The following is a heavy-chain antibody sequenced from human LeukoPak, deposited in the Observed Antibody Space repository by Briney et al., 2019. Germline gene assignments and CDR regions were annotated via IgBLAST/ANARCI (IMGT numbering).Heavy chain of an antibody. CDR3: ARGRGNWFDP. V-gene: IGHV1-8*02. D-gene: IGHD3-10*01. J-gene: IGHJ5*02. CDR1: GYTFTGYY. Sequence: ASVKVSCKSSGYTFTGYYMHWVRQAPGQGLEWMGWMNPNSGNTGYAQKFQGRVTMTRNTSISTAYMELSSLRSEDTAVYYCARGRGNWFDPWGQGTLVTVSS. CDR2: MNPNSGNT.